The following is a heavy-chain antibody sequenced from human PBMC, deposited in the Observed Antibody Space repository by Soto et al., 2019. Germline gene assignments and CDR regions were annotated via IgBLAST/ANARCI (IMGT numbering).Heavy chain of an antibody. V-gene: IGHV1-3*01. CDR3: ARGLNGYLHYFDY. CDR2: INAGNGNT. D-gene: IGHD5-18*01. J-gene: IGHJ4*02. Sequence: GASVKVSSKACGYTFTSDAVHWVRQTPGQRLEWMGWINAGNGNTKYSQKFQGRVTITRDTSASTAYMELSSLRSEDTAVYYCARGLNGYLHYFDYWGQGTPVTVSS. CDR1: GYTFTSDA.